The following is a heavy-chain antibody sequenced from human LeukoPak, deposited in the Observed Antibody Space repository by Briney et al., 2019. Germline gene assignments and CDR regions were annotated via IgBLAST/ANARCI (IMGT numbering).Heavy chain of an antibody. D-gene: IGHD3-16*01. CDR2: ISRGASCT. J-gene: IGHJ4*02. CDR3: ARGDDLLLLDY. V-gene: IGHV5-51*01. CDR1: GYTFTSYW. Sequence: GESLKISCKGSGYTFTSYWIGWVRQMPGKGLEWMGIISRGASCTRYSPSFQGQVTISADKSINTAYLQWSSLKASDTAMYFCARGDDLLLLDYWGQGTLVTVPS.